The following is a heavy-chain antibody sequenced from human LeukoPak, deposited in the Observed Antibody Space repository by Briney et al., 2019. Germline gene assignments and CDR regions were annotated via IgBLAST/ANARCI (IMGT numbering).Heavy chain of an antibody. CDR3: ASSITMIVSYYFDY. CDR2: FSAYNGNT. D-gene: IGHD3-22*01. Sequence: GASVKVSCKSSGYTFTSYGISWVRQAPGQGLEWLGWFSAYNGNTNYAQKLQGRVTMTTDTSTSTAYMQLRSLRSDDTSVYYCASSITMIVSYYFDYWGQGTLVTVSS. J-gene: IGHJ4*02. V-gene: IGHV1-18*01. CDR1: GYTFTSYG.